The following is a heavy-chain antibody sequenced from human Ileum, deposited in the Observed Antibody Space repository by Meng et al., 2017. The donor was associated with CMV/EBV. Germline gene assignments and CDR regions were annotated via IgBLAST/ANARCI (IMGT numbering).Heavy chain of an antibody. J-gene: IGHJ3*02. CDR1: EDTFTGYY. V-gene: IGHV1-18*04. CDR2: ISAYNGNT. Sequence: ASLKVSCKASEDTFTGYYMHWVRQAPGQGLEWMGWISAYNGNTNYAQKFQGRVTMTTDTSTSTAYMELRSLRSDDTAVYYCARDLLLFSGPHDAFDIWGQGTMVTVSS. CDR3: ARDLLLFSGPHDAFDI. D-gene: IGHD3-10*01.